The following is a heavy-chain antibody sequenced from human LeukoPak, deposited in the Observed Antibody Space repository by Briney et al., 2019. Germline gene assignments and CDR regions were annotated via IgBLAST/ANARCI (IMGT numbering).Heavy chain of an antibody. CDR1: GFTVTGNY. CDR2: IYSGGST. V-gene: IGHV3-53*01. Sequence: PGGSLRLTCAASGFTVTGNYVSWVRQAPGKGLEWVSVIYSGGSTFYADSVKGRFTISRDNSKNTLFLQMHSLRAEDTAVYYCARGAIFVGGVGAQDYWGQGTLVTVSS. J-gene: IGHJ4*02. D-gene: IGHD1-26*01. CDR3: ARGAIFVGGVGAQDY.